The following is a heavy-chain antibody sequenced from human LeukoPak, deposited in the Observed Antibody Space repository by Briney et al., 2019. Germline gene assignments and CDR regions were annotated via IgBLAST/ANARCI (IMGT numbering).Heavy chain of an antibody. CDR3: ASIREQLDHDY. J-gene: IGHJ4*02. CDR1: GGTFSSYA. CDR2: INPNSGGT. V-gene: IGHV1-2*02. Sequence: ASVKVSCKASGGTFSSYAISWVRQAPGQGLEWMGWINPNSGGTNYAQKFQGRVTMTRDTSISTAYMELSRLRSDDTAVYYCASIREQLDHDYWGQGTLVTVSS. D-gene: IGHD6-6*01.